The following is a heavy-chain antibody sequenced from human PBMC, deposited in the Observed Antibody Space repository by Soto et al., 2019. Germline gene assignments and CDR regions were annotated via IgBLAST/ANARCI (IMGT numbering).Heavy chain of an antibody. D-gene: IGHD3-10*01. J-gene: IGHJ4*02. CDR1: GGSISCYC. CDR2: AYYSGGT. V-gene: IGHV4-59*01. CDR3: VRDYFLTYFDS. Sequence: SETLSLTCTVSGGSISCYCWGWIRQPPGKGLEWIGHAYYSGGTNYNPSLNSRATISLDMSKNQFSLRLASVTAADTAVYYCVRDYFLTYFDSWGQGRLVTVSS.